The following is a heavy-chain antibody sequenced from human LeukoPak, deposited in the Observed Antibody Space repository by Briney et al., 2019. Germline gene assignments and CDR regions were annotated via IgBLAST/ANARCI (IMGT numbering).Heavy chain of an antibody. CDR3: ARADRLHGGPYLIGP. Sequence: ASVKVSCKASGYTFTGYYMHWVRQAPGQGLEWMGWINPNSGGTSAAQKFQGKVTMTRDTSITTVYMEVSWLTSDDTAIYYCARADRLHGGPYLIGPWGQGTLVTVSS. D-gene: IGHD2-21*01. J-gene: IGHJ5*02. V-gene: IGHV1-2*02. CDR2: INPNSGGT. CDR1: GYTFTGYY.